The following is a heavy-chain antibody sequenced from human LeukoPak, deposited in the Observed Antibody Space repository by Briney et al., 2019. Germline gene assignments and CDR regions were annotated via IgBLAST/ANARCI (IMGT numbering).Heavy chain of an antibody. Sequence: GGSLRLSCAASGFTFSSYAMNWVRQAPGKGLEWLSAISGSGGITFYADSVKGRFTISRDNSKNTLYLQMNSLRAEDTAVYYCARLTMVRGVIPSHFDYWGQGTLVTVSS. J-gene: IGHJ4*02. D-gene: IGHD3-10*01. CDR1: GFTFSSYA. CDR2: ISGSGGIT. CDR3: ARLTMVRGVIPSHFDY. V-gene: IGHV3-23*01.